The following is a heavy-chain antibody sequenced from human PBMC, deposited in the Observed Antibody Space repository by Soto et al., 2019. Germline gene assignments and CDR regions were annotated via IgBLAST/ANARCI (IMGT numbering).Heavy chain of an antibody. V-gene: IGHV1-46*01. CDR3: ARDLGGITMVRGVITTYYYYYGMDV. Sequence: ASVKVSCKASGYTFTSYYMHWVRQAPGQGLEWMGIINPSGGSTSYAQKFQGRVTMTRDTSTSTVYMGLSSLRSEETAVYYCARDLGGITMVRGVITTYYYYYGMDVWGQGTTVTVSS. CDR2: INPSGGST. J-gene: IGHJ6*02. CDR1: GYTFTSYY. D-gene: IGHD3-10*01.